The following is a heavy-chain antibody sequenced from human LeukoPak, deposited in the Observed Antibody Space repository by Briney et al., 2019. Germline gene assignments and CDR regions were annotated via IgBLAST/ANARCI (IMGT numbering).Heavy chain of an antibody. CDR1: GFTFSSYS. Sequence: GVSLRLSCAASGFTFSSYSMNWVRQAPGKGLEWVSSISSSSSYIYYADSVKGRFTISRDNAKNSLYLQMNSLRAEDTAVYYCARGGDGYNSHFDYWGQGTLVTVSS. D-gene: IGHD5-24*01. J-gene: IGHJ4*02. CDR2: ISSSSSYI. V-gene: IGHV3-21*01. CDR3: ARGGDGYNSHFDY.